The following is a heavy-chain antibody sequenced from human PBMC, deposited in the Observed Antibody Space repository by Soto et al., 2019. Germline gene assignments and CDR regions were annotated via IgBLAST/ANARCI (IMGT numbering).Heavy chain of an antibody. Sequence: VQLVESGGGVVQPGRSLRLSCAASGFTFSDYAMHWVRQAPGKGLEWVAVVSHDGRNTHYADSVKGRFTISRDSSKNTVSLETTSLRAEEMAVYFCANGGREWLVTSDFNRWGQGALVTVSS. CDR2: VSHDGRNT. J-gene: IGHJ4*02. V-gene: IGHV3-30*18. CDR3: ANGGREWLVTSDFNR. CDR1: GFTFSDYA. D-gene: IGHD6-19*01.